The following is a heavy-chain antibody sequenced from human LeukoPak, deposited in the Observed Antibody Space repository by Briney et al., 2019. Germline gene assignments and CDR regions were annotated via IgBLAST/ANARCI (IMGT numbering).Heavy chain of an antibody. CDR2: IYYSGST. Sequence: SETLSLTCTVSGGSISSYYWSWIRQPPGKGLEWIGYIYYSGSTNYNPSLKIRVTISVDTSKNQFSLKLSSVTAADTAVYYCARSSAPYYDIGNWFDPWGQGTLVTVSS. J-gene: IGHJ5*02. CDR3: ARSSAPYYDIGNWFDP. V-gene: IGHV4-59*01. D-gene: IGHD3-9*01. CDR1: GGSISSYY.